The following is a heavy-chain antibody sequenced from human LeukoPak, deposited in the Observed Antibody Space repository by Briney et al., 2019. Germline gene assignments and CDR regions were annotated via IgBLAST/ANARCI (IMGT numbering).Heavy chain of an antibody. J-gene: IGHJ5*02. CDR3: GRDPLAVAAINWFDP. CDR2: INTNTGHP. Sequence: GASVKVSCKASGYTFTNYAMNWVRQAPGQGLEWMGWINTNTGHPTYAPGFTGRFVFSLDTAVSTAYLLISSLQAEDTAIYYCGRDPLAVAAINWFDPWGQGTLVTVSS. D-gene: IGHD6-19*01. V-gene: IGHV7-4-1*02. CDR1: GYTFTNYA.